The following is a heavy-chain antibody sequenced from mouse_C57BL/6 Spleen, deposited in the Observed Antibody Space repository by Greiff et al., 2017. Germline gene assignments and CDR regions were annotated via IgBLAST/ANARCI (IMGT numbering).Heavy chain of an antibody. D-gene: IGHD2-1*01. J-gene: IGHJ2*01. Sequence: QVQLKQPGAELVRPGSSVKLSCKASGYTFTSYWMHWVKQRPIQGLEWIGNIDPSDSETHYNQKFKDKATLTVDKSSSTAYMQLSSLTSEDSAVYYCAREKGYGNYYFDYWGQGTTLTVSS. V-gene: IGHV1-52*01. CDR2: IDPSDSET. CDR1: GYTFTSYW. CDR3: AREKGYGNYYFDY.